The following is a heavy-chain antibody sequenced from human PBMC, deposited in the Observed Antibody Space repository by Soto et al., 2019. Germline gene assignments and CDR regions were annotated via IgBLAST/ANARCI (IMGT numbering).Heavy chain of an antibody. CDR1: GYTFTIYD. CDR2: MNPNSGNT. CDR3: ARGADSSSSHAFDI. V-gene: IGHV1-8*01. D-gene: IGHD6-6*01. J-gene: IGHJ3*02. Sequence: SVKVSCTSSGYTFTIYDINWVRQATGQGLEWMGWMNPNSGNTGYAQKFQGRVTMTRNTSISTAYMELSSLRSEDTAVYYCARGADSSSSHAFDIWGQGTMVTVSS.